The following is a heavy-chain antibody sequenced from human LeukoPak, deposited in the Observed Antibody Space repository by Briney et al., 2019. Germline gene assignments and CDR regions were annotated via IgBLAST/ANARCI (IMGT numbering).Heavy chain of an antibody. J-gene: IGHJ4*02. CDR1: GFTLTSYW. CDR2: INGDASST. CDR3: ARALVGASVFDY. V-gene: IGHV3-74*01. D-gene: IGHD1-26*01. Sequence: AGSLRLSCAASGFTLTSYWIQWVGHDPGKGLVWVSNINGDASSTNYADSVKGRFTISRDNAKNTLYLQMNSLRAEDTAVYYCARALVGASVFDYWGQGTLVTVYS.